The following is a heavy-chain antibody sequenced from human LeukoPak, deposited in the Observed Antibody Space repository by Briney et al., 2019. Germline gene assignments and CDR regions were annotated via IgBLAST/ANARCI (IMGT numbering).Heavy chain of an antibody. CDR1: GGSISSYY. Sequence: SETLSLTCTVSGGSISSYYWSWIRQPLGKGLEWIGYIYSSGSTNYNPSLKSRVTISVDTSKNQFSLKLNSVTAADTAVYYCARQYCSSTRCYVYFDYWGQGTLVTVSS. CDR3: ARQYCSSTRCYVYFDY. CDR2: IYSSGST. D-gene: IGHD2-2*01. J-gene: IGHJ4*02. V-gene: IGHV4-59*08.